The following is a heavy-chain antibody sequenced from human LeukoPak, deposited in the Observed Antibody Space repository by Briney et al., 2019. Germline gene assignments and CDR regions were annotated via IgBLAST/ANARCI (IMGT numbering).Heavy chain of an antibody. J-gene: IGHJ4*02. Sequence: GGSLRLSCAASGFTFSSYRMSWVRQAPGKGLEWVANIKQDGSEKYYVDSVKGRFTVSRDNAENSLYLQMSSLRAEDTAVYYCARLTQLARGRYWGQGTLVTVSS. V-gene: IGHV3-7*03. D-gene: IGHD6-6*01. CDR1: GFTFSSYR. CDR3: ARLTQLARGRY. CDR2: IKQDGSEK.